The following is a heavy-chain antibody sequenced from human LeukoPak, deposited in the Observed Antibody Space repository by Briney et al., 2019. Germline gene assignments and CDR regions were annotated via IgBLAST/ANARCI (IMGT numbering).Heavy chain of an antibody. J-gene: IGHJ5*02. CDR2: IYTSGST. D-gene: IGHD6-13*01. V-gene: IGHV4-61*02. CDR1: GCSISSGSYY. Sequence: PSQTLSLTCTVSGCSISSGSYYWSWIRQPAGKGLEWIGRIYTSGSTNYNPSLKSRVTISVDTSKNQFSLKLSSVTAADTAVYYCARDAGGYGFDPWGQGTLVTVSS. CDR3: ARDAGGYGFDP.